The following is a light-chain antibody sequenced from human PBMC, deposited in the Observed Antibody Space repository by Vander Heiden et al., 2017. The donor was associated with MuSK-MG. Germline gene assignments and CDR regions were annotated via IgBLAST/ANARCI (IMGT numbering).Light chain of an antibody. V-gene: IGKV3-15*01. J-gene: IGKJ2*01. CDR2: GVS. Sequence: EIVMTQSPATLSVSPGERATLPCRASQSISSNLAWYQQTPDPAPRLLIFGVSTRATVIPATFSGSGSATDFTLTISILQSEDFAVYYCQQYNNWPYTFGQGTKLEIK. CDR3: QQYNNWPYT. CDR1: QSISSN.